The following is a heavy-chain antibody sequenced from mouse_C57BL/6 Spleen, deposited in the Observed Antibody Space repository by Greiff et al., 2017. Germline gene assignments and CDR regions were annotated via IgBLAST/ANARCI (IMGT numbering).Heavy chain of an antibody. CDR2: IDPEDGET. V-gene: IGHV14-2*01. J-gene: IGHJ1*03. Sequence: EVQLQQSGAELVKPGASVKLSCTASGSNFKDYYMHWVKQRTEQGLEWIGRIDPEDGETKYAPKFKGKATITADTSSNTAYLQLSSLTSEDTAVYYCARDYGSSCGWYFDVWGTGTTVTVSS. CDR1: GSNFKDYY. D-gene: IGHD1-1*01. CDR3: ARDYGSSCGWYFDV.